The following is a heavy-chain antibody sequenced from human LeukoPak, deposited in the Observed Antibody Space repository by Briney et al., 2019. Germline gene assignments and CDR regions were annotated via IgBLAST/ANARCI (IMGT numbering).Heavy chain of an antibody. CDR1: GFFFGDYA. J-gene: IGHJ4*02. D-gene: IGHD2-15*01. CDR3: TTDLRYCSGGSCYEAGFDY. Sequence: PGRSLRLSCAGSGFFFGDYAVNWVRQAPGKGLEWVGRIKSKTDGGTTDYAAPVKGRFTISRDDSKNTLYLQMNSLKTEDTAVYYCTTDLRYCSGGSCYEAGFDYWGQGTLVTVSS. V-gene: IGHV3-15*01. CDR2: IKSKTDGGTT.